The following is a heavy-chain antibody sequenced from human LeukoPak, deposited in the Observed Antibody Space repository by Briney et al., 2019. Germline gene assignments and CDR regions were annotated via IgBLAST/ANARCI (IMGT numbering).Heavy chain of an antibody. V-gene: IGHV1-2*02. Sequence: ASVKVSCKASGYTFTGYYMHWVRQAHGQGLEWMGWINPNSGGTNYAQKFQGRVTMTRDTSISTAYMELSRLRSDDTAVYYCARDFDYSNYDRYFDYWGQGTLVTVSS. CDR1: GYTFTGYY. CDR2: INPNSGGT. CDR3: ARDFDYSNYDRYFDY. J-gene: IGHJ4*02. D-gene: IGHD4-11*01.